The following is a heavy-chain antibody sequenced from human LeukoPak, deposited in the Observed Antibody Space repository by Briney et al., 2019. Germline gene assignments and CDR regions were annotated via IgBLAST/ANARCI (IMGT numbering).Heavy chain of an antibody. J-gene: IGHJ6*02. Sequence: ASVKVSCKASGYTFTRYGVSWVRQAPGQGLEWMGRIIPILGIANYAQKFQGRVTITADKSTSTAYMELSSLRSEDTAVYYCARGAAAGHYYYYGMDVWGQGTTVTVSS. CDR1: GYTFTRYG. CDR3: ARGAAAGHYYYYGMDV. V-gene: IGHV1-69*04. D-gene: IGHD6-13*01. CDR2: IIPILGIA.